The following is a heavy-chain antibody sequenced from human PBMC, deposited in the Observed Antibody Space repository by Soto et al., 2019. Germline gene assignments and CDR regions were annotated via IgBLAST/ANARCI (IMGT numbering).Heavy chain of an antibody. Sequence: GGSLRLSCAASGFTFSSNWMSWVRQAPGKGLEWVANIKEDGNEEYYVDSVKGRFTISRDNAKNSLYLRMNSLRAEDTAVYYCARDGSTVNNYYYYMDVWGKGTTVTVSS. CDR1: GFTFSSNW. J-gene: IGHJ6*03. CDR3: ARDGSTVNNYYYYMDV. V-gene: IGHV3-7*01. CDR2: IKEDGNEE.